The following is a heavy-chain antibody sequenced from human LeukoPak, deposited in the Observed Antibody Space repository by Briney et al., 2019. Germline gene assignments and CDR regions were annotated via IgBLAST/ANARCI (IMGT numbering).Heavy chain of an antibody. Sequence: GGSLRLSCAVAGFRVSSNHMTWVRQAPGKGLEWVSLIYTGDVTYYAASVKGRFTISTDNSKNILYLQMDSLTAEDTALYYCARERDYDTYIDYWGQGTLVTVSS. V-gene: IGHV3-53*01. CDR3: ARERDYDTYIDY. J-gene: IGHJ4*02. CDR2: IYTGDVT. CDR1: GFRVSSNH. D-gene: IGHD3-22*01.